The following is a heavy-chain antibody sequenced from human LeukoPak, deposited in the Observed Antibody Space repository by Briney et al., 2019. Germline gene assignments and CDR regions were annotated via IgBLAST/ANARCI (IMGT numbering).Heavy chain of an antibody. CDR2: INHSGST. CDR1: GGSFSGYY. V-gene: IGHV4-34*01. CDR3: ARGPSGGNGFSY. J-gene: IGHJ4*02. D-gene: IGHD2-15*01. Sequence: PSETLSLTCAVYGGSFSGYYWSWIRQPPGKGLEWIGEINHSGSTNYNPSLKSRVTISVDTSKNQFSLKLSSVTAADTAVYYCARGPSGGNGFSYWGLGTLVTVSS.